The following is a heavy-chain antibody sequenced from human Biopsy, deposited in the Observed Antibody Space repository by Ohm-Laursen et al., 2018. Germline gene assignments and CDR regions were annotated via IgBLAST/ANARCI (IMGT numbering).Heavy chain of an antibody. CDR3: ARDRMTDVFGGPTRTDVFDS. CDR1: GGTFINYA. Sequence: ASVKVSCKASGGTFINYAISWVRQSPGQGLEWMGWVHPNSGATNSAEKFRGRVTLTRDTSIGAVYIELRRLKSDDAAVYYCARDRMTDVFGGPTRTDVFDSWGQGTPVTVSS. CDR2: VHPNSGAT. J-gene: IGHJ4*02. V-gene: IGHV1-2*02. D-gene: IGHD3-10*01.